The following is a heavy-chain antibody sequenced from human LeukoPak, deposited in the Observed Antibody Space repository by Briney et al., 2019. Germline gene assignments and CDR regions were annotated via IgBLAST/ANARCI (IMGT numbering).Heavy chain of an antibody. Sequence: ASVKVSCKTSGYTFTGYYLHWVRQAPGQGLEWMGWLNPSSGDTKYAQKFQGRVTMTRDTSISTAYMELSRLRSDDTAVYYCARDRYSSSWYVPDYWGQGTLVTVSS. CDR2: LNPSSGDT. D-gene: IGHD6-13*01. V-gene: IGHV1-2*02. J-gene: IGHJ4*02. CDR3: ARDRYSSSWYVPDY. CDR1: GYTFTGYY.